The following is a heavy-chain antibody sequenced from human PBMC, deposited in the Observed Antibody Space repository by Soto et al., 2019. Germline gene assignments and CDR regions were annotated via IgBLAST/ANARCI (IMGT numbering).Heavy chain of an antibody. CDR3: ARDLPREILRIYYGMDV. CDR1: GFTFSSYA. J-gene: IGHJ6*02. D-gene: IGHD2-15*01. CDR2: ISYNGSNK. V-gene: IGHV3-30-3*01. Sequence: GGSLRLSCAAPGFTFSSYAMNWVRQAPGKGLEWVAVISYNGSNKYYADSVKGRFTISRDNSKNTLYLQMNSLRAEDTAVYYCARDLPREILRIYYGMDVWGQGTTVTVSS.